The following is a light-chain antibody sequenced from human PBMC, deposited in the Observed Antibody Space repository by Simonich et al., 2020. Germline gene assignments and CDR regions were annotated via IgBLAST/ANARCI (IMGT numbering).Light chain of an antibody. V-gene: IGLV2-11*01. CDR3: CSYAGSYTLV. CDR2: DVS. J-gene: IGLJ2*01. Sequence: QSALTQPASVSGSPGQSVTISCTGTSSDVGGYNYVSWYQQHPGKAPTLMIYDVSTRPSGVPDRFSGSKSGNTASLTISGLQAEDEADYYCCSYAGSYTLVFGGGTKLTVL. CDR1: SSDVGGYNY.